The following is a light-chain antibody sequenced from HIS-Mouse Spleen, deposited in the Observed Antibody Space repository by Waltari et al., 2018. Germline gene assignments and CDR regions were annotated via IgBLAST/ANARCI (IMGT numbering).Light chain of an antibody. Sequence: SYELTQPPSVSVSPGQTARITCSVDALPKKYASWYQQKSGQAPVLVIYEDSKRPTGIPERFSGSSSGTMATLTISGAQVEDEADYYCYSTDSSGNHRVFGGGTKLTVL. J-gene: IGLJ2*01. V-gene: IGLV3-10*01. CDR3: YSTDSSGNHRV. CDR1: ALPKKY. CDR2: EDS.